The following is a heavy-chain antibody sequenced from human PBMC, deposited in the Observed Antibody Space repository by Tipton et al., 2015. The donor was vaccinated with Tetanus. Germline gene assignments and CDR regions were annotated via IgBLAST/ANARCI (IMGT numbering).Heavy chain of an antibody. J-gene: IGHJ6*02. D-gene: IGHD2-21*01. CDR3: ARERIEAFYYHGLDV. CDR1: GASISGYY. V-gene: IGHV4-59*01. CDR2: IYQNGDA. Sequence: TLSLTCSVSGASISGYYWYWIRQPPGKGLEWIAYIYQNGDANYNPSLQSRVTISVDTSKNQFSLQLAFVTAADTAIYYCARERIEAFYYHGLDVWGPGTTVTVSS.